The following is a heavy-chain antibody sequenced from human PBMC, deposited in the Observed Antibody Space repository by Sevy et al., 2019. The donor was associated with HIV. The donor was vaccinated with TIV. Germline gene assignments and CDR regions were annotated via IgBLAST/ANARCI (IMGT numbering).Heavy chain of an antibody. CDR3: ARGIVVVITTSIENFDY. J-gene: IGHJ4*02. CDR2: ISSSSSTI. CDR1: GFTFSSYS. D-gene: IGHD3-22*01. Sequence: GGSLRLSCAASGFTFSSYSMNWVRQAPGKGLEWVSYISSSSSTIYYADSVKGRFTISRDNAKNSLYLQMNSLRDDDTAVYYCARGIVVVITTSIENFDYWGQGTLVTVSS. V-gene: IGHV3-48*02.